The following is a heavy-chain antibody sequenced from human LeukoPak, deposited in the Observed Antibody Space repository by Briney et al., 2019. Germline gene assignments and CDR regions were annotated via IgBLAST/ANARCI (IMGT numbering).Heavy chain of an antibody. D-gene: IGHD3-10*01. CDR3: ARDGYYGSGAGHWFDP. Sequence: ASVKVSCKASGYTFTGYYMHWVRQAPGQGLEWMGWINPNSGGTNYAQKFQGRVTMTRDTSISTAYMELSRLRSDDTAAYYCARDGYYGSGAGHWFDPWGQGTLVTVSS. V-gene: IGHV1-2*02. CDR1: GYTFTGYY. J-gene: IGHJ5*02. CDR2: INPNSGGT.